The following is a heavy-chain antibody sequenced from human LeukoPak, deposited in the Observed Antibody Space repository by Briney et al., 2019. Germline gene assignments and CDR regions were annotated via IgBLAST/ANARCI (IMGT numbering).Heavy chain of an antibody. CDR2: INPNSGGT. Sequence: ASVKVSCKASGYTFTSYDINWVREATGQGLEWMGWINPNSGGTNYAQKFQGRVTMTRDTSISTAYMELSRLRSDDTAVYYCARGGGGSYFGFDYWGQGTLVTVSS. D-gene: IGHD1-26*01. V-gene: IGHV1-2*02. CDR1: GYTFTSYD. J-gene: IGHJ4*02. CDR3: ARGGGGSYFGFDY.